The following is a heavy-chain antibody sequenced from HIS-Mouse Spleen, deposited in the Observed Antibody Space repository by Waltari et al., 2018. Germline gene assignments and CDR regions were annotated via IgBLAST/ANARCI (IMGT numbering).Heavy chain of an antibody. CDR1: GFPVRSNY. V-gene: IGHV3-53*01. J-gene: IGHJ2*01. D-gene: IGHD6-13*01. CDR2: IYSGGST. CDR3: ARGGLAAAGWYFDL. Sequence: EVQLVESGGGLIQPGGSLSLSCPASGFPVRSNYIGWVRRAPGKGLEWVSVIYSGGSTYYADSVKGRFTISRDNSKNTLYLQMNSLRAEDTAVYYCARGGLAAAGWYFDLWGRGTLVTVSS.